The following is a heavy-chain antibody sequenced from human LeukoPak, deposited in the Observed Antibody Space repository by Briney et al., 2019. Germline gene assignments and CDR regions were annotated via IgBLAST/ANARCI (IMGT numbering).Heavy chain of an antibody. CDR2: ISAYNGNT. V-gene: IGHV1-18*01. CDR1: GYTFTSYG. D-gene: IGHD3-22*01. J-gene: IGHJ3*02. Sequence: ASVKVSCKASGYTFTSYGISWVRQAPGQGLEWMGWISAYNGNTNYAQKLQGRVTMTTDTSTSTAYMELRSLRSDDTAVYYCARGDPYYYDSSGYSGFVDIWGQGTMVTVSS. CDR3: ARGDPYYYDSSGYSGFVDI.